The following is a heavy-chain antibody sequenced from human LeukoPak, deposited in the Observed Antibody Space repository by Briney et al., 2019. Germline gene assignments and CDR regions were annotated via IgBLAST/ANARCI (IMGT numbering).Heavy chain of an antibody. V-gene: IGHV3-23*01. J-gene: IGHJ4*02. CDR3: AKAPVTSCRGAYCYPFDY. Sequence: SGGSLRLPCAASGFSLSSYAMSWVRQAPGKGLEWVSAISSTDAGTCHADSVRGRFTISRDSSKNTLYLQMNSLRAEDAAVYYCAKAPVTSCRGAYCYPFDYWGQGTLVTVSS. CDR2: ISSTDAGT. CDR1: GFSLSSYA. D-gene: IGHD2-21*01.